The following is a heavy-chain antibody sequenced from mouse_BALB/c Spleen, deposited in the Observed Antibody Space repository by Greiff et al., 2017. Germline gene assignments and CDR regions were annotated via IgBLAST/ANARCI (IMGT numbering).Heavy chain of an antibody. CDR1: GFTFSSYA. J-gene: IGHJ4*01. CDR3: AREKGGYDGVYAMDY. V-gene: IGHV5-6-5*01. D-gene: IGHD2-2*01. CDR2: ISSGGST. Sequence: EVKLVESGGGLVKPGGSLKLSCAASGFTFSSYAMSWVRQTPEKRLEWVASISSGGSTYYPDSVKGRFTISRDNARNILYLQMSSLRSEDTAMYYCAREKGGYDGVYAMDYWGQGTSVTVSS.